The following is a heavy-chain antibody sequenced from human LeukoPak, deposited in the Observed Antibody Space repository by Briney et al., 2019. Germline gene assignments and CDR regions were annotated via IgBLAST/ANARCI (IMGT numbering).Heavy chain of an antibody. CDR2: FDPEDGET. Sequence: ASVKVSCKVSGYTLTELSMHWVRQAPGKGLEWMGGFDPEDGETIYAQKFQGRVTMTEDTSTDTAYMELSSLRSDDTAVYYCASLSYAPTDFDYWGQGTLVTVSS. V-gene: IGHV1-24*01. D-gene: IGHD5-18*01. CDR1: GYTLTELS. CDR3: ASLSYAPTDFDY. J-gene: IGHJ4*02.